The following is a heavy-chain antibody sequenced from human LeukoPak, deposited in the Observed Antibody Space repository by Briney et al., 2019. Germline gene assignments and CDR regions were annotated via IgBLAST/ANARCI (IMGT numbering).Heavy chain of an antibody. CDR2: ISTSGVT. D-gene: IGHD1-26*01. CDR1: GFTFSSYA. CDR3: ARDATPTTPRPVVGATHYYYGMDV. V-gene: IGHV3-23*01. J-gene: IGHJ6*02. Sequence: GGSLRLSCAASGFTFSSYAMSWVRQAPGKGLEWVSAISTSGVTYYADSVRGRFTISRDNSKNTLYLQMNSLRAEDTAVYYCARDATPTTPRPVVGATHYYYGMDVWGQGTTVTVSS.